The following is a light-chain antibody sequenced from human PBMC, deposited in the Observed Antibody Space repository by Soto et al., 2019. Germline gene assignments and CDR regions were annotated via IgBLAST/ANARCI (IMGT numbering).Light chain of an antibody. J-gene: IGLJ1*01. CDR1: GNDVGAHNS. Sequence: QSVLTQPRSVSGSPVQSVTISCTGTGNDVGAHNSVSWYQQHPGKAPKLMIYDVSKRPSGVPDRFSGSKSGNTASLTISGFQAEDEADYYCCSYVGGYSYVFGIGTRSPS. CDR2: DVS. V-gene: IGLV2-11*01. CDR3: CSYVGGYSYV.